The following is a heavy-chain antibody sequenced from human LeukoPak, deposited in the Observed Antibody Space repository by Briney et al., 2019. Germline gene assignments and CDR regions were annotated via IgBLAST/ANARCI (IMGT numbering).Heavy chain of an antibody. CDR3: ARDRNVGWFGELSDLDY. D-gene: IGHD3-10*01. CDR1: GFTFSSYA. CDR2: ISSSGSTI. J-gene: IGHJ4*02. V-gene: IGHV3-48*03. Sequence: GGSLRLSCAASGFTFSSYAMSWVRQAPGKGLEWVSYISSSGSTIYYADSVKGRFTISRDNAKNSLYLQMNSLRAEDTAVYYCARDRNVGWFGELSDLDYWGQGTLVTVSS.